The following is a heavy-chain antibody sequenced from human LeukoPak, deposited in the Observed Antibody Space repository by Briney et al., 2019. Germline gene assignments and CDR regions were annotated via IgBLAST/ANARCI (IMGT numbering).Heavy chain of an antibody. CDR3: ARDRSPGAYYYDSSGYYEGDAFDI. D-gene: IGHD3-22*01. V-gene: IGHV3-11*01. CDR2: ISSSGSTI. CDR1: GFTFSDYY. J-gene: IGHJ3*02. Sequence: PGGSLRLSCAASGFTFSDYYMSWIRQAPGKGLEWVSYISSSGSTIYYADSVKGRFTISRDNAKNSLYLQMNSLRAEDTAVYYCARDRSPGAYYYDSSGYYEGDAFDIWGQGTTVTVSS.